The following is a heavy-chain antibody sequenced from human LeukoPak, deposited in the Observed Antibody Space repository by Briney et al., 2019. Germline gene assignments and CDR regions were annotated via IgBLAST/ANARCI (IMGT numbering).Heavy chain of an antibody. J-gene: IGHJ4*02. CDR1: GFNFNIFD. CDR3: ARARGYCNGGSCYYFDF. CDR2: ITANGLGT. D-gene: IGHD2-15*01. Sequence: PGGSLRLSCAASGFNFNIFDMYWVRQSPGKGLEYVSSITANGLGTYHASSVKGRFTISRDNSQNTVFLQMGSLRSEDMAVYHCARARGYCNGGSCYYFDFWGQGTLVTVSS. V-gene: IGHV3-64*01.